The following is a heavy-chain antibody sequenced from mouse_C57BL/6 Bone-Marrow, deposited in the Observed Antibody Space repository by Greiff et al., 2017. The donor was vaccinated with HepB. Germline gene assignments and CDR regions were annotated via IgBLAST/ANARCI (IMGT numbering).Heavy chain of an antibody. CDR3: AREGLYYYGSSYEDAMDY. V-gene: IGHV1-82*01. D-gene: IGHD1-1*01. Sequence: VQLQESGPELVKPGASVKISCKASGYAFSSSWMNWVKQRPGKGLEWIGRIYPGDGDTNYNGKFKGKATLTADKSSSTAYMQLSSLTSEDSAVYFCAREGLYYYGSSYEDAMDYWGQGTSVTVSS. J-gene: IGHJ4*01. CDR1: GYAFSSSW. CDR2: IYPGDGDT.